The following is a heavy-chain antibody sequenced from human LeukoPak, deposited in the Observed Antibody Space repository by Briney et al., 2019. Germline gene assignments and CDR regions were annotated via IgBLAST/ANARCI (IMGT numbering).Heavy chain of an antibody. J-gene: IGHJ3*02. CDR3: ARVHPSSSGYFVSSDAFDI. D-gene: IGHD3-22*01. Sequence: PGRSLRLSCAASGFTFSSYVMHWVRQAPGKGLEWVAIISYDGSNEYYADSVKGRFTISRDNSKNTLYLQMNSLRAADTAVYYCARVHPSSSGYFVSSDAFDIWGQGTMVTVSS. V-gene: IGHV3-30*04. CDR2: ISYDGSNE. CDR1: GFTFSSYV.